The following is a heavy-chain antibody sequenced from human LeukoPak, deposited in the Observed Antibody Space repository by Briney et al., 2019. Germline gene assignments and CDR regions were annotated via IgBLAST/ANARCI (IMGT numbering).Heavy chain of an antibody. CDR3: ASNYYDATGT. CDR1: GLTFSSHW. V-gene: IGHV3-53*01. J-gene: IGHJ4*02. D-gene: IGHD3-22*01. CDR2: IYSGTNT. Sequence: GGSLRLSCAASGLTFSSHWMHWVRQAPGKGLEWVSVIYSGTNTYYADSVKGRFTISRDNSKNTLYLQMNNLRAEDTAVYYCASNYYDATGTWGQGTLVTVSS.